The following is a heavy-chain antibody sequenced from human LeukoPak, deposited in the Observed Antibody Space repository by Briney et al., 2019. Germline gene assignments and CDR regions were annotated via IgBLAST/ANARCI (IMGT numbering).Heavy chain of an antibody. CDR3: ARITHRDGDHLDY. D-gene: IGHD4-17*01. CDR2: IIPIFGTA. V-gene: IGHV1-69*05. CDR1: GGTFSSYA. J-gene: IGHJ4*02. Sequence: GASVKVSCKASGGTFSSYAISWVRQAPGQGLEWMGGIIPIFGTANYAQNFQGRVTMTTDTSTSTAYMELRSLRSADTAVFYCARITHRDGDHLDYWGQGTLVTVSS.